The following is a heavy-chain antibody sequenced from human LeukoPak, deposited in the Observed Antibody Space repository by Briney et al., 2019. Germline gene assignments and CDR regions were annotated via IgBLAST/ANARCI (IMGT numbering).Heavy chain of an antibody. D-gene: IGHD3-22*01. Sequence: GGSLRLSCAASGFTFSGYWMSWVRQAPGKGLEWVANIKQNGSEKYYVDSVKGRFTISRDNAKNSLYLQMNSLRAEDTAVYYCARDPPYYYDSSGARPRTNYWGQGTLVTVSS. J-gene: IGHJ4*02. V-gene: IGHV3-7*01. CDR3: ARDPPYYYDSSGARPRTNY. CDR1: GFTFSGYW. CDR2: IKQNGSEK.